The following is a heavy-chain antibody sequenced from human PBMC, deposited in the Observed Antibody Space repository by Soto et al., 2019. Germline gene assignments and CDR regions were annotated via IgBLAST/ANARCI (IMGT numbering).Heavy chain of an antibody. V-gene: IGHV1-18*01. CDR2: ISAYNGNT. CDR1: GYTFTSYG. CDR3: ARVSYDILTGYNNWFDP. D-gene: IGHD3-9*01. Sequence: VSVKVSCKASGYTFTSYGISWVRQAPGQGLEWMGWISAYNGNTNYAQKLQGRVTMTTDTSTSTAYMELRSLRSDDTAVYYCARVSYDILTGYNNWFDPWGQGTLVTVSS. J-gene: IGHJ5*02.